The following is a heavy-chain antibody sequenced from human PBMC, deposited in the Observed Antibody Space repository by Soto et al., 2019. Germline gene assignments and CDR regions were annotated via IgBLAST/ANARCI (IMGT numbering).Heavy chain of an antibody. V-gene: IGHV3-13*01. D-gene: IGHD3-3*01. J-gene: IGHJ6*03. Sequence: GGSLRLSCAASGFTFSSYDMHWVRQATGKGLEWVSAIGTAGDTYYPGSVRGRFTISRENAKNSLYLQMNSLRAEDTAVYYCTRDAYYDFWSCYSAYYYYYMDVWGKGTTVTVSS. CDR2: IGTAGDT. CDR3: TRDAYYDFWSCYSAYYYYYMDV. CDR1: GFTFSSYD.